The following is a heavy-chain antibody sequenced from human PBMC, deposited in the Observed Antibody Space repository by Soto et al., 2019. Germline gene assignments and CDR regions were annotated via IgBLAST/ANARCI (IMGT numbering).Heavy chain of an antibody. V-gene: IGHV3-30*04. CDR3: ARESERARAFDI. CDR2: ISYDGSNK. Sequence: GGSLRLSCAASGFTFSSYAMHWVRQAPGKGLEWVAVISYDGSNKYYADSVKGRFTISRDNSKNTLYLQMNSLRAEDKAVENCARESERARAFDIWGQGTMVTVSS. CDR1: GFTFSSYA. J-gene: IGHJ3*02. D-gene: IGHD6-25*01.